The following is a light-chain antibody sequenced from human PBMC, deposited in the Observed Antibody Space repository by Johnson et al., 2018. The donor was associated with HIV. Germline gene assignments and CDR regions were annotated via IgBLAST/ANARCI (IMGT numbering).Light chain of an antibody. CDR2: ENN. CDR3: GTWDSSLSAV. J-gene: IGLJ1*01. CDR1: SSNIGNNY. V-gene: IGLV1-51*02. Sequence: QSVLTQPPSVSAAPGQKVTISCSGSSSNIGNNYVSWYQQLPGTAPKLLIYENNKRPSGIPDRFSGSKSGTSATLGITGLQTGDEADYYCGTWDSSLSAVFVTGIKVTVL.